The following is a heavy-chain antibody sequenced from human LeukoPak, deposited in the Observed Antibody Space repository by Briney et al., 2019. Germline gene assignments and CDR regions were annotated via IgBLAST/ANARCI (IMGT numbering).Heavy chain of an antibody. Sequence: GGSLRLSCAASGFTFSSYEMNWVRQAPGKGLEWVSYISSSGSTIYYADSVKGRFTISRDNAKNSLYLQMNSPRAEDTAVYYCARDREEYDYWGQGTLVTVSS. CDR3: ARDREEYDY. CDR1: GFTFSSYE. CDR2: ISSSGSTI. D-gene: IGHD3-10*01. J-gene: IGHJ4*02. V-gene: IGHV3-48*03.